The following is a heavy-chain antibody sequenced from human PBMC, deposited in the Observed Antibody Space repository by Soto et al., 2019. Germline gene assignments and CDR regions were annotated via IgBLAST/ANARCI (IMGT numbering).Heavy chain of an antibody. D-gene: IGHD4-17*01. V-gene: IGHV1-69*12. J-gene: IGHJ4*02. Sequence: QVQLVQSGAEVRKPGSSVKVSCKASGGTFSSFPISWVRQAPGLGLEWMGEIIPIFRTPTYAQKFQGRVTITADESTTTSYMELSSLRSEDTAVDFCARDSGIDYGNYGSPFDYWGQGTLITVSS. CDR1: GGTFSSFP. CDR3: ARDSGIDYGNYGSPFDY. CDR2: IIPIFRTP.